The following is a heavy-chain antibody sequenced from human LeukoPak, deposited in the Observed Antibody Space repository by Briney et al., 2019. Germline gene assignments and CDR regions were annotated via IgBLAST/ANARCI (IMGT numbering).Heavy chain of an antibody. Sequence: ASVKVSCKASGYTFTGYYMHWVRQAPGQGLEWMGWINPNSGNTGYAQKLQGRVTITRNTSISTAYMELSSLRSEDTAVYYCVRGLSEWLLNYYYYYYMDVWGKGTTVTVSS. V-gene: IGHV1-8*03. J-gene: IGHJ6*03. CDR2: INPNSGNT. CDR3: VRGLSEWLLNYYYYYYMDV. D-gene: IGHD3-3*01. CDR1: GYTFTGYY.